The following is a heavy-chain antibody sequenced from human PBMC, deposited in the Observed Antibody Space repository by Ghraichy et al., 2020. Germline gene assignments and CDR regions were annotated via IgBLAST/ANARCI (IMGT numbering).Heavy chain of an antibody. CDR3: AKEIASARGAFDI. CDR2: ISGSGGST. Sequence: GGSLRLSCAASGFTFSSYGMNWVRQAPGKGLEWVSAISGSGGSTYYADSVKGRFTISRDNSKNTLYLQMNSLRAEDTAVYYCAKEIASARGAFDIWGQGTMVTASS. J-gene: IGHJ3*02. CDR1: GFTFSSYG. V-gene: IGHV3-23*01. D-gene: IGHD6-13*01.